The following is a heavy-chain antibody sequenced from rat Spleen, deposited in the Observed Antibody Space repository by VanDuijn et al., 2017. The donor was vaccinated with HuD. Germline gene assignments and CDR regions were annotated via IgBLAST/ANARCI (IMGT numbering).Heavy chain of an antibody. CDR3: TTEGPVRG. CDR2: ITNSGGST. D-gene: IGHD1-11*01. V-gene: IGHV5-31*01. CDR1: GFTFNNYW. J-gene: IGHJ2*01. Sequence: EVQLVESGGGLVQPGRSLKLSCVASGFTFNNYWMTWIRQAPGKGLEWVASITNSGGSTYYRDSVKGRFTISRDNAKSTLYLQMDSLRSEDTATYYCTTEGPVRGWGQGVMVTVSS.